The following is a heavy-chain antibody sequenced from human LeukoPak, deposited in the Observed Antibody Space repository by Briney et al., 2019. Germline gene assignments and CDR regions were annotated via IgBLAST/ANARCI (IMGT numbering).Heavy chain of an antibody. CDR2: ISSSSSNI. CDR3: ARGGAARPDY. V-gene: IGHV3-21*01. J-gene: IGHJ4*02. Sequence: KSGGSLRLSCAASGFSFSVSGMNWVRQAPGKGLEWVAYISSSSSNINYADSVRGRFTISRDNARNSLYLHMDSLRVEDMAVYYCARGGAARPDYWGPGTLVTVSS. D-gene: IGHD6-6*01. CDR1: GFSFSVSG.